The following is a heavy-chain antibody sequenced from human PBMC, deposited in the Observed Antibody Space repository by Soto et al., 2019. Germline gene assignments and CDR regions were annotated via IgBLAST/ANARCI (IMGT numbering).Heavy chain of an antibody. D-gene: IGHD6-6*01. V-gene: IGHV1-46*01. CDR3: ARDVGMASRPYLDY. CDR2: INPSGGST. J-gene: IGHJ4*02. Sequence: GASVKVSCKASGYTFTTYHMYWVRQAPGQGLEWMGIINPSGGSTSFAQKFQGRVTMTRDTSTSTVYMELISLTSEDTAVYYCARDVGMASRPYLDYWGQGTLVTVSS. CDR1: GYTFTTYH.